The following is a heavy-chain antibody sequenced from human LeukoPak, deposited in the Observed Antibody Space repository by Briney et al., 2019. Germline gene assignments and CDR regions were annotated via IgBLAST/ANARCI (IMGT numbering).Heavy chain of an antibody. V-gene: IGHV4-38-2*02. CDR3: AREIYYDSSAYDY. CDR2: IYHSGST. D-gene: IGHD3-22*01. Sequence: PSETLSLTCTVSGYSISSGYYWGWIRQPPGKGLEWIGSIYHSGSTYYNPSLKSRVIMSVDTSKNQFSLKLSSLTAADTAIYYCAREIYYDSSAYDYWGQGTLVTVSS. CDR1: GYSISSGYY. J-gene: IGHJ4*02.